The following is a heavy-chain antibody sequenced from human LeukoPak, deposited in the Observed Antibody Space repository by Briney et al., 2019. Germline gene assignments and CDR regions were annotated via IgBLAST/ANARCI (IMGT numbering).Heavy chain of an antibody. J-gene: IGHJ6*02. CDR1: GGSITSTYY. CDR2: IYYSGSA. D-gene: IGHD3-16*01. V-gene: IGHV4-39*01. CDR3: ARGFGASYFFGMDV. Sequence: SETLSLTCSVSGGSITSTYYWGWIPQPPGKVLEWIGSIYYSGSAYSNPSLKSRVTISVDTSKNQFSLKLSSVTAADTAVYYCARGFGASYFFGMDVWGQGTTVTVSS.